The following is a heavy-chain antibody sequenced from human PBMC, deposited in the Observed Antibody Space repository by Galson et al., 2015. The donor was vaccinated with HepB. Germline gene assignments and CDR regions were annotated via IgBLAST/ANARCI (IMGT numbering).Heavy chain of an antibody. D-gene: IGHD3-10*02. Sequence: SLRLSCAASGFTFSSYSMNWVRQAPGKGLEWVSSISSSSSYIYYADSVKGRFTISRDNAKNSLYLQMNSLRAEDTAVYYCARVKWNPYVYYYYGMDVWGQGTTVTVSS. CDR3: ARVKWNPYVYYYYGMDV. CDR2: ISSSSSYI. V-gene: IGHV3-21*01. J-gene: IGHJ6*02. CDR1: GFTFSSYS.